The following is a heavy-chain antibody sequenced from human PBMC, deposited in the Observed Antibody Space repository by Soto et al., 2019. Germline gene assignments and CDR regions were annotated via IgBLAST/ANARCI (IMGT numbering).Heavy chain of an antibody. D-gene: IGHD3-16*02. CDR3: AKGVVDRGIDS. Sequence: EVQVLESGGGLVQPGGSLRLSCAASGFTFKKSAMTWVRQAPGQGLEYVSSVSDSASDTYYADSVKGRFTISRDNSKNMLYLQMNSLRVKDTAVYYCAKGVVDRGIDSWGQGTVVTVSS. CDR2: VSDSASDT. CDR1: GFTFKKSA. J-gene: IGHJ4*02. V-gene: IGHV3-23*01.